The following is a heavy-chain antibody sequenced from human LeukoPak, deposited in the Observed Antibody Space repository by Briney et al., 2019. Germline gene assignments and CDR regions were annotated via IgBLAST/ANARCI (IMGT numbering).Heavy chain of an antibody. CDR2: IYRGEVT. J-gene: IGHJ6*03. V-gene: IGHV3-53*01. D-gene: IGHD6-19*01. Sequence: PGGSLRLSCSASSFSITDKSMTWVRQAPGKGLECVAIIYRGEVTAYAGSVRGRFTISRDSGTNTPFLKMDNLSVDDTAVYYCARVVAAIALRDYHYVDVWGKGTTLSVS. CDR3: ARVVAAIALRDYHYVDV. CDR1: SFSITDKS.